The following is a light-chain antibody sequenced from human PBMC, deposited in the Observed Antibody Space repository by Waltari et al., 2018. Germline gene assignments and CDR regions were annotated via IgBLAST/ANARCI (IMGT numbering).Light chain of an antibody. V-gene: IGLV3-19*01. J-gene: IGLJ2*01. CDR3: NSRDSSGNVV. CDR1: RLRDYY. CDR2: GEN. Sequence: SSELTQDPAVSVALGQTVRITCQGDRLRDYYAIWYQQKAGQAPVLVIHGENNRPSGIPDRFSGSSSGNTASLTITGAQAGDEADYYCNSRDSSGNVVFGAGTKLTVL.